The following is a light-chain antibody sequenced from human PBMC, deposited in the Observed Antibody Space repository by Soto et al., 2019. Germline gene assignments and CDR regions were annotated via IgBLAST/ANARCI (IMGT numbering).Light chain of an antibody. CDR3: SSYTSSSTLDVV. CDR1: SSDGGGYNY. CDR2: DVS. V-gene: IGLV2-14*01. J-gene: IGLJ2*01. Sequence: QSALTQPASVSGSPGQSITISCTGTSSDGGGYNYVSWYQQHPGKAPKLMIYDVSNRPSGVSNRFSGSKSGNTASLNISGLQAEDEADYYCSSYTSSSTLDVVFGGGTKLTVL.